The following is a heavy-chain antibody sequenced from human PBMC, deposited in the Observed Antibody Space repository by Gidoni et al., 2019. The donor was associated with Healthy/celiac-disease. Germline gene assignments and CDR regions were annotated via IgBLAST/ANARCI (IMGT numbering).Heavy chain of an antibody. D-gene: IGHD6-19*01. Sequence: EVKLVESGGGLVQPGRSLSLSCAASGSTFDDYAMHWVRQAPGKGLEWVSGISWNSGSIGYADSVKGRFTISRDNAKNSLYLQMNSLRAEDTALYHCAKDLRRIGWGYGMDVWGQGTTVTVSS. V-gene: IGHV3-9*01. CDR3: AKDLRRIGWGYGMDV. CDR2: ISWNSGSI. J-gene: IGHJ6*02. CDR1: GSTFDDYA.